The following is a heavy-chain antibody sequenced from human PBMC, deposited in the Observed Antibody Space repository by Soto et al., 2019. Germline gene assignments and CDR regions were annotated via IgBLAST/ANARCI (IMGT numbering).Heavy chain of an antibody. V-gene: IGHV1-3*01. Sequence: ASVKVSCKASGYTFTSYAMHWVRQAPGQRLEWMGWINAGNGNTKYSQKFQGRVTITRDTSASTAYMELSSLRSEDTAVYYCARGPYGDYHLNFDYWGQGPLVTVSS. CDR1: GYTFTSYA. CDR3: ARGPYGDYHLNFDY. CDR2: INAGNGNT. J-gene: IGHJ4*02. D-gene: IGHD4-17*01.